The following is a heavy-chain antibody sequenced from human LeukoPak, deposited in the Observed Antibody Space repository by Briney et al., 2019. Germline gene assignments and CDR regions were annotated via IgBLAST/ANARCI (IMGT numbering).Heavy chain of an antibody. CDR1: GGSFSGYY. Sequence: SETLSLTCAVYGGSFSGYYWSWIRQPPGKGLEWIGYIYYSGSTYYNPSLKSRVTISVDTSKNQFSLKPSSVTAADTAVYYCARDRGNPGGAVGWFDPWGQGTLVTVSS. CDR3: ARDRGNPGGAVGWFDP. D-gene: IGHD4-23*01. V-gene: IGHV4-30-4*08. J-gene: IGHJ5*02. CDR2: IYYSGST.